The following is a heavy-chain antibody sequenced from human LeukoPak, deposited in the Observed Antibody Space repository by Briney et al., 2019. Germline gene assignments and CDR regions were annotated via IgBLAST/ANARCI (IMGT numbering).Heavy chain of an antibody. CDR3: ARGRYCSSSSCFFDY. J-gene: IGHJ4*02. CDR1: GFSFSSYW. Sequence: RGSLRLSCAASGFSFSSYWMSWVRQAPGKGLEWVANIKQDGSEKYYVDSVKGRFTISRDNAKNSLHLQMDSLRAEDTAVYYCARGRYCSSSSCFFDYWGQGTVVTVSS. D-gene: IGHD2-2*01. V-gene: IGHV3-7*01. CDR2: IKQDGSEK.